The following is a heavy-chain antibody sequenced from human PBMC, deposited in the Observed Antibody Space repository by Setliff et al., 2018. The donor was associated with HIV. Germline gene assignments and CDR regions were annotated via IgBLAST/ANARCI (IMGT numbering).Heavy chain of an antibody. J-gene: IGHJ4*02. Sequence: ASVKVSCKAYGYTFTAYYMHWVRQAPGQGLEWMGWINPNSGGTNYAQKFQGRVTMTRDTSISTAYMELSRLRSDDTAVYYCARGHTTVTTDFDYWGQGTLVTVS. CDR2: INPNSGGT. D-gene: IGHD4-17*01. CDR1: GYTFTAYY. CDR3: ARGHTTVTTDFDY. V-gene: IGHV1-2*02.